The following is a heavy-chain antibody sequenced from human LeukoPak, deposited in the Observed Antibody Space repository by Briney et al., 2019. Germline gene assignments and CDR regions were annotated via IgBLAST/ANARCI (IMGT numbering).Heavy chain of an antibody. CDR3: AKGTCSGGRCSFDY. J-gene: IGHJ4*02. CDR1: GFTFSTYA. V-gene: IGHV3-23*01. CDR2: ISGSGDTT. Sequence: GGSLRLSCAASGFTFSTYAMTWVRQAPGKGLEWVSGISGSGDTTYYADSVKGRFTISRDNSKNTLYLQMNRLRADDTAVYYCAKGTCSGGRCSFDYWGQGTLVTVSS. D-gene: IGHD2-15*01.